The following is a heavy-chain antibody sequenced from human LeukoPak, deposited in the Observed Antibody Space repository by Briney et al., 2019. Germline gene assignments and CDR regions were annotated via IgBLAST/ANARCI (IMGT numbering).Heavy chain of an antibody. CDR3: AVEKGYSYGRPIDY. J-gene: IGHJ4*02. D-gene: IGHD5-18*01. CDR1: DGSFSGYY. Sequence: SETLSLTCAVYDGSFSGYYWSWIRQPPGKGLEWIGEINHSGSTNYHPSLKSRVTISVETSKNQFSLKLSSVTAACTDVYVCAVEKGYSYGRPIDYGSQGTLVTVSS. CDR2: INHSGST. V-gene: IGHV4-34*01.